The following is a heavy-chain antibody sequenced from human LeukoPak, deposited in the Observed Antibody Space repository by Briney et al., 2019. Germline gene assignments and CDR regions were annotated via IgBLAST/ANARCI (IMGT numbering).Heavy chain of an antibody. Sequence: SVKVSCKASGGTFSSYAISWVRQAPGQGLEWMGGITPIFGTANYAQKFQGRVTITADESTSTAYMELSSLRSEDTAVYYCARDVTHYYDSSGYYDYWGQGTLVTVSS. V-gene: IGHV1-69*13. CDR2: ITPIFGTA. J-gene: IGHJ4*02. D-gene: IGHD3-22*01. CDR1: GGTFSSYA. CDR3: ARDVTHYYDSSGYYDY.